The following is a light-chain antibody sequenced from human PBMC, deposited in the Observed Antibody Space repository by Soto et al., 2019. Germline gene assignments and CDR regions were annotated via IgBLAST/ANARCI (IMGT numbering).Light chain of an antibody. Sequence: VLTQPPSASGTPGQRVTISCPGSSSNIGSNTVNWYQQLPGTAPKLLIYSNNQRPSGVPDRFSGSKSGTSASLAISGLQSEDEADYYCAAWDDSLNGRVFGGGTKVTVL. CDR1: SSNIGSNT. J-gene: IGLJ3*02. CDR3: AAWDDSLNGRV. CDR2: SNN. V-gene: IGLV1-44*01.